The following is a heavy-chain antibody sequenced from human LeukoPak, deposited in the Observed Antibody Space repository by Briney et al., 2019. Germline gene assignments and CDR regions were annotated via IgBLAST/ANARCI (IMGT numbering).Heavy chain of an antibody. V-gene: IGHV4-61*01. J-gene: IGHJ6*03. D-gene: IGHD6-6*01. Sequence: PSETLSLTCAVSGYSISSGYYWSWIRQPPGKGLEWIGYIYYSGSTNYNPSLKSRVTISVDTSKNQFSLKLSSVTAADTAVYYCARRRSIADLYYMDVWGKGTTVTVSS. CDR3: ARRRSIADLYYMDV. CDR2: IYYSGST. CDR1: GYSISSGYY.